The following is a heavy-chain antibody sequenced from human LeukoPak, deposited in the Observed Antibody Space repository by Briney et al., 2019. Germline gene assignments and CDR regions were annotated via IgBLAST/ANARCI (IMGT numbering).Heavy chain of an antibody. CDR3: ARGKYGSGKGYYYYMDV. D-gene: IGHD3-10*01. CDR2: INHSGST. V-gene: IGHV4-34*01. CDR1: GGSFSGCY. Sequence: SETLSLTCAVYGGSFSGCYWSWIRQPPGKGLEWIGEINHSGSTNYNPSLKSRVTISVDTSKNQFSLKLSSVTAADTAVYYCARGKYGSGKGYYYYMDVWGKGTTVTVSS. J-gene: IGHJ6*03.